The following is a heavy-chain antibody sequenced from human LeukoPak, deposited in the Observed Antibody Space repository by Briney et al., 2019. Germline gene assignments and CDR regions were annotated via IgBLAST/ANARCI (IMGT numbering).Heavy chain of an antibody. CDR3: ATDLVSGSGWLFDY. CDR2: FDPEDGET. J-gene: IGHJ4*02. CDR1: GYTLTELS. Sequence: ASVKVSREVSGYTLTELSMHWVRQAPGKGLEWMGGFDPEDGETIYAQKFQGRVTMTEDTSTDTAYMELSSLRSEDTAVYYCATDLVSGSGWLFDYWGQGTLVTVSS. D-gene: IGHD6-19*01. V-gene: IGHV1-24*01.